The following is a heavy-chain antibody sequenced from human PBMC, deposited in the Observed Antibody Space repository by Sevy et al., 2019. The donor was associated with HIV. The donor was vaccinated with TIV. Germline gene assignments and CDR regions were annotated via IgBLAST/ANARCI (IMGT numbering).Heavy chain of an antibody. D-gene: IGHD3-22*01. Sequence: GGSLRLSCEASGFTVSGNYMAWVRLAPGKGLEWVSLIDSGGSTYYADSVKGSFTISRDNAKNTLYLQLNLLRAEDTAVYFCARDRYYDASGYYYYYYGMDVWGQGTTVTVSS. CDR3: ARDRYYDASGYYYYYYGMDV. V-gene: IGHV3-66*01. CDR2: IDSGGST. CDR1: GFTVSGNY. J-gene: IGHJ6*02.